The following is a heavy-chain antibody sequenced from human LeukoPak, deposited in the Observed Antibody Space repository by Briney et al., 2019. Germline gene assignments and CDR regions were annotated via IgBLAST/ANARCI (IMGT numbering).Heavy chain of an antibody. D-gene: IGHD5-18*01. V-gene: IGHV1-69*04. CDR3: ASRYSYGYGGDY. J-gene: IGHJ4*02. Sequence: ASVKVSCKASGGTFSSYAISWVRQAPGQGLEWMGRIIPILGIANYAQKFQGRVTITADKSTSTAYMELSSLRSEDTAVYYCASRYSYGYGGDYWGQGTVVTVSS. CDR1: GGTFSSYA. CDR2: IIPILGIA.